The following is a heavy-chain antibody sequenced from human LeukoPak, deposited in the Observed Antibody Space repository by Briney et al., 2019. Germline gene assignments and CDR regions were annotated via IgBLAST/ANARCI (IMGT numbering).Heavy chain of an antibody. CDR2: ISSSSTNI. CDR1: GFTFSSYR. CDR3: ARVYSSGWYFDP. D-gene: IGHD6-19*01. Sequence: PGGSLRLSCAASGFTFSSYRMNWVRQAPGKGRGWVSSISSSSTNIYYADSVKGRFTISRDNAKNSLYLQMNSLRAEDTAVYYCARVYSSGWYFDPWGQGTLVTVSS. J-gene: IGHJ5*02. V-gene: IGHV3-21*01.